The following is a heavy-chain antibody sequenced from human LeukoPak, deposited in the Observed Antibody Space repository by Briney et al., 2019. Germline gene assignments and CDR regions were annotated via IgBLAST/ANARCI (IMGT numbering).Heavy chain of an antibody. J-gene: IGHJ4*02. CDR1: GFTFSSYA. Sequence: SGGSLRLSCSASGFTFSSYAMHWVRQAPGKGLEYVSATSSNGGSTYYADSVKGRFTISRDNSKNTLYLQMSSLRAEDTAVYYCVSGYSGYDFDALDYWGQGTLVTVSS. CDR2: TSSNGGST. V-gene: IGHV3-64D*06. CDR3: VSGYSGYDFDALDY. D-gene: IGHD5-12*01.